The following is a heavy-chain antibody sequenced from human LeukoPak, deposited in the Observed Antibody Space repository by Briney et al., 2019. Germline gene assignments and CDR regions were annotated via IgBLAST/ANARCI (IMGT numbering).Heavy chain of an antibody. V-gene: IGHV3-23*01. J-gene: IGHJ4*02. CDR3: ARDRDSSGYSDY. Sequence: GGSLRLSCAASGFTFSSYAMSWVRQAPGKGLEWVSAISGSGGSTYYAGSVKGRFTISRDNSKNTLYLQMNSLRAEDTAVYYCARDRDSSGYSDYWGQGTLVTVSS. CDR2: ISGSGGST. D-gene: IGHD3-22*01. CDR1: GFTFSSYA.